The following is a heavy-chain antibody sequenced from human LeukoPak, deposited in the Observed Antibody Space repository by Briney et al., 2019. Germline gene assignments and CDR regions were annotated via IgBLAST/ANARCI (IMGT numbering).Heavy chain of an antibody. V-gene: IGHV3-33*01. CDR1: GITFSNYG. Sequence: PGGSLRLSCAASGITFSNYGMHWVRQAPGKGLEWVAVIWYDGSKNYYADSVKGRFTISRDTSENILYLQMNSPRAEDTAVYYCARDGGSSIDYWGQGTLVTVSS. CDR3: ARDGGSSIDY. CDR2: IWYDGSKN. J-gene: IGHJ4*02. D-gene: IGHD6-13*01.